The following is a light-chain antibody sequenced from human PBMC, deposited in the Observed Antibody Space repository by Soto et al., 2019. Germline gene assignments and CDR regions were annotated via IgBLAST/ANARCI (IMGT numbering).Light chain of an antibody. Sequence: EIVLTLSPGTLSLSPWERAPLSCIASHSVRGTYLAWYQQKPGQAPRLLIYGASSRATGIPDRFSGSGSGTDFTLSVSRLEPEDFAVYFSQQYGRSPATFAQGTRWIS. CDR3: QQYGRSPAT. CDR2: GAS. J-gene: IGKJ1*01. V-gene: IGKV3-20*01. CDR1: HSVRGTY.